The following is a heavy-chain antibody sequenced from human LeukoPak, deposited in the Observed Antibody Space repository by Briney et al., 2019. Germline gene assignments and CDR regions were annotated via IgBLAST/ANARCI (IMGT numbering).Heavy chain of an antibody. V-gene: IGHV4-30-2*01. CDR3: ARVAPDCSGGSCYWDFDY. Sequence: SQTLSLTCTVSGGSISSGGYYWSWIRQPPGKGLEWIGYIYHSGSTYYNPSLKSRVTISVDRSKNQFSLKLSSVTAADTAVYYCARVAPDCSGGSCYWDFDYWGQGTLVTVSS. J-gene: IGHJ4*02. CDR1: GGSISSGGYY. D-gene: IGHD2-15*01. CDR2: IYHSGST.